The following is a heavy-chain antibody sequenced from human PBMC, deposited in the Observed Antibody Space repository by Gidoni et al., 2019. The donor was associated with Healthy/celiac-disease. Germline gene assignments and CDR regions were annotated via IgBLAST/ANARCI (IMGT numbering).Heavy chain of an antibody. CDR1: GYSISSGYY. V-gene: IGHV4-38-2*02. Sequence: QVQLQESGPGLVKPSETLSLTCAVSGYSISSGYYWGWTRQPPGKGLEWIGSIYHSGSTYYNPSLKSRVTISVDTSKNQFSLKLSSVTAADTAVYYCARDAPYDFWSGYYTPTQVDYWGQGTLVTVSS. CDR2: IYHSGST. CDR3: ARDAPYDFWSGYYTPTQVDY. D-gene: IGHD3-3*01. J-gene: IGHJ4*02.